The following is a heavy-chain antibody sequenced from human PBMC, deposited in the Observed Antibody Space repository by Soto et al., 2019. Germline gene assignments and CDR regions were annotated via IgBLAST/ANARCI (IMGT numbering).Heavy chain of an antibody. Sequence: VGSVRLSCAVSGFTPTTSPLSWVRQPPGKGLEWVTAISGTASRTYYVDSVKGRFFISRDNSKKTVDLQMNNLRLEDTAVYYCAFYYSYIDIWGQGTRVTVSS. CDR2: ISGTASRT. V-gene: IGHV3-23*01. CDR3: AFYYSYIDI. J-gene: IGHJ4*02. CDR1: GFTPTTSP. D-gene: IGHD3-10*01.